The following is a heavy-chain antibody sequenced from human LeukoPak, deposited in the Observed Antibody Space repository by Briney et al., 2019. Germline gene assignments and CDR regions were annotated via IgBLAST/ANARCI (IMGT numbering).Heavy chain of an antibody. J-gene: IGHJ4*02. CDR2: IYYSGST. Sequence: PSETLSLTCTVSGGSISSSSYYWGWIRQPPGKGLEWIGSIYYSGSTNYNPSLKSRVTISVDTSKNQFSLKLSSVTAADTAVYYCARGGNLYDYVWGSYPPLFDYWGQGTLVTVSS. CDR1: GGSISSSSYY. V-gene: IGHV4-39*07. CDR3: ARGGNLYDYVWGSYPPLFDY. D-gene: IGHD3-16*02.